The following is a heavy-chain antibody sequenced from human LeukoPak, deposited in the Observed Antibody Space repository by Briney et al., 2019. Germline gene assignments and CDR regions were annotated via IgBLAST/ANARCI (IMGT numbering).Heavy chain of an antibody. D-gene: IGHD6-13*01. CDR2: TYYSGST. J-gene: IGHJ5*02. V-gene: IGHV4-59*01. Sequence: SETLSLTCTVSGGSISSYYWSWIRQPPGKGLEWIGYTYYSGSTNYNPSLKSRVTISVDTSKNQFSLKLSSVTAADTAVYYCARRRLISSWAQRPNWFDPWGQGTLVTVSS. CDR3: ARRRLISSWAQRPNWFDP. CDR1: GGSISSYY.